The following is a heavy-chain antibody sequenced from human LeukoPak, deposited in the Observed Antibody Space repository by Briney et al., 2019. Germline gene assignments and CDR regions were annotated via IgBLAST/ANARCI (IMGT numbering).Heavy chain of an antibody. CDR1: GGSISSYY. CDR2: IYYSGST. D-gene: IGHD3-22*01. J-gene: IGHJ3*02. Sequence: PSETLSLTCTVSGGSISSYYWSWIRQPPGKGLEWIGYIYYSGSTNYNPSLKSRVTISVDTSKNQFSLKLSSVTAADTAVYYCARGLLDYDSSGYAFDIWGQGTMVTVSS. V-gene: IGHV4-59*01. CDR3: ARGLLDYDSSGYAFDI.